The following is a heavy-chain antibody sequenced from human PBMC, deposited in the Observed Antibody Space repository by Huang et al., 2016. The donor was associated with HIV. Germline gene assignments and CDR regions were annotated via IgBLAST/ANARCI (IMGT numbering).Heavy chain of an antibody. D-gene: IGHD3-3*01. CDR2: SNTDTGIT. J-gene: IGHJ4*02. V-gene: IGHV7-4-1*02. CDR1: GYTFTRHA. Sequence: VQLVQSGSQSKRPGASLKLSCQASGYTFTRHAINWVRQAPGQGLEWMGWSNTDTGITKYAQAFTVRVVFSLDTSAKTAYLEFISLLSEDTAVYYCARDLWDSRKNFWSGFDSWGQGTLVTVPS. CDR3: ARDLWDSRKNFWSGFDS.